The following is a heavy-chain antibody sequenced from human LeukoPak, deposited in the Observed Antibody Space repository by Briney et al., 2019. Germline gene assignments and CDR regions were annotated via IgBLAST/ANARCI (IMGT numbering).Heavy chain of an antibody. J-gene: IGHJ4*02. V-gene: IGHV4-30-2*01. CDR3: ATQYCSGGSCLSFDY. CDR1: GGSISSGGYS. CDR2: IYHSGST. Sequence: SETLSLTCAVSGGSISSGGYSWRWIRQPPGKGLEWIGYIYHSGSTYYNPSLKSRVTISVERSKNQFSLKLSSVTAADTAVYYCATQYCSGGSCLSFDYWGQGTLVTVSS. D-gene: IGHD2-15*01.